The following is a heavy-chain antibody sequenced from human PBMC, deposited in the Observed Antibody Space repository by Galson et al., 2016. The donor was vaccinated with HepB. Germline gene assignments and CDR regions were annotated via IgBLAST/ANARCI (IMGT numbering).Heavy chain of an antibody. V-gene: IGHV5-51*01. D-gene: IGHD3-22*01. J-gene: IGHJ4*02. CDR1: GYSFTNYW. Sequence: QSGAEVKKPGESLKISCKTSGYSFTNYWIGWVRQMPGKGLEWMGIIYPSDSDTRYGPSFQGQVTFSADKSTNTAYLQWSSLKASDTAMYYCARPFYDSSGYYFNGFDYWGQGTLVTVSS. CDR2: IYPSDSDT. CDR3: ARPFYDSSGYYFNGFDY.